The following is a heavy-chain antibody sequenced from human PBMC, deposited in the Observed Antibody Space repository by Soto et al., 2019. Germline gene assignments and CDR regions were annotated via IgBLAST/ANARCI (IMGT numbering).Heavy chain of an antibody. J-gene: IGHJ4*02. Sequence: GDSLKISSKCSGYRFSFYWIGWVRQMPGKGLEWMGIIYPGDSETKYSPSFQGQVTISADKSISTAYLQWSSLKASDTAMYYCARRVGYYFDYWGQGTLVTVSS. V-gene: IGHV5-51*01. CDR3: ARRVGYYFDY. CDR1: GYRFSFYW. CDR2: IYPGDSET. D-gene: IGHD2-2*03.